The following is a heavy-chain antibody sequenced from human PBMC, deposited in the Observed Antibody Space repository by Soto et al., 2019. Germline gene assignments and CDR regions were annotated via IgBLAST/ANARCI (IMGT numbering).Heavy chain of an antibody. J-gene: IGHJ6*02. V-gene: IGHV2-5*05. CDR1: GFSLSTSGVG. Sequence: QITLKESGPTLVKVTQTITLTCTFSGFSLSTSGVGVAWSRQPPGKALEWLALIYWDDDNRYGPSLKSRLTITKYTSQNQVVLTMTNIDPVDTATYYCAHTLIRRSTYYYGMDVWGQGTTVTVSS. CDR3: AHTLIRRSTYYYGMDV. CDR2: IYWDDDN. D-gene: IGHD3-10*01.